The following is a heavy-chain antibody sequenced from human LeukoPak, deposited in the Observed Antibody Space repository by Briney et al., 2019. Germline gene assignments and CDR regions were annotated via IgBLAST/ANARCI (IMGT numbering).Heavy chain of an antibody. Sequence: SETLSLTCTVSGGSISSYYWSWIRQPPGKGLEWIGFIFYSGTTNYNPSLKSRVSMSVDTSKNQFSLKLSSVTAADTVVYYCARESLRQQWLVRREEYYYMDVWGKGTTVTISS. J-gene: IGHJ6*03. CDR3: ARESLRQQWLVRREEYYYMDV. CDR2: IFYSGTT. V-gene: IGHV4-59*01. D-gene: IGHD6-19*01. CDR1: GGSISSYY.